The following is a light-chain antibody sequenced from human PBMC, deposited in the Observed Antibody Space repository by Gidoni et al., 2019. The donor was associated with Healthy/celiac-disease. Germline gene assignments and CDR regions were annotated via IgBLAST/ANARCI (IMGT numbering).Light chain of an antibody. CDR2: AAS. Sequence: DIQMTKSPSSLSASVGDRVTITCRASQSIRSYLNWYQQKPGKAPKLLIYAASSLQSGVPSRFSGSGSGTDFTLTISSLQPEDFATYYCQQSYSTPLYTFGQGTKLEIK. V-gene: IGKV1-39*01. CDR3: QQSYSTPLYT. J-gene: IGKJ2*01. CDR1: QSIRSY.